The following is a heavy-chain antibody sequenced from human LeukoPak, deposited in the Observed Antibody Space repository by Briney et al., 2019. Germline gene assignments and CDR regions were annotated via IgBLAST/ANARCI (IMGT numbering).Heavy chain of an antibody. Sequence: GGSLRLSCAASGFTFSRDWMSWVRQAPGKGPEWVANIKEDGTKIDYVDSVRGRFTISRDNAKNSLYLQMNSLRAEDTAVYYCARESVYDFWSGYYRFRFDPWGQGPWSPSPQ. CDR2: IKEDGTKI. CDR3: ARESVYDFWSGYYRFRFDP. CDR1: GFTFSRDW. V-gene: IGHV3-7*01. D-gene: IGHD3-3*01. J-gene: IGHJ5*02.